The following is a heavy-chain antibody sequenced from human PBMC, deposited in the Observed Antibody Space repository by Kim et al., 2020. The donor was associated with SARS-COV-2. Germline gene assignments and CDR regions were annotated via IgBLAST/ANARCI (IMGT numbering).Heavy chain of an antibody. D-gene: IGHD3-22*01. Sequence: GGSLRLSCAASGFTFSSYSMNWVRQAPGKGLEWVSSISSSSSYIYYADSVKGRFTISRDNAKNSLYLQMNSLRAEDTAVYYCARGFTMIVVVSYYYYGMDVCGQGTTVTVSS. CDR2: ISSSSSYI. V-gene: IGHV3-21*01. CDR3: ARGFTMIVVVSYYYYGMDV. CDR1: GFTFSSYS. J-gene: IGHJ6*02.